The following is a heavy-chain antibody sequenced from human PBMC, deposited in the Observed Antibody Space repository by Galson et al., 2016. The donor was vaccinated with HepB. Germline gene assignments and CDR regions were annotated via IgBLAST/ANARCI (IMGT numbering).Heavy chain of an antibody. J-gene: IGHJ4*02. V-gene: IGHV4-59*01. D-gene: IGHD3-10*01. Sequence: LSLTCNVSGGSLRSYYWNWIRQPPGKGLEWIGYVYFTGTTNYTPSLKTRVTISADTSKNQFSLKVDSLTAADTAVYYCARGHRYYYGIGYFDYWGQGILVTVSS. CDR2: VYFTGTT. CDR3: ARGHRYYYGIGYFDY. CDR1: GGSLRSYY.